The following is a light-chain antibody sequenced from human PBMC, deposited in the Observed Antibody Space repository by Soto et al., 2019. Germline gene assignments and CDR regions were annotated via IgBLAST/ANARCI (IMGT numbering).Light chain of an antibody. V-gene: IGKV3-15*01. CDR2: DAS. J-gene: IGKJ4*01. CDR3: QQCRNWPLT. CDR1: QNVYNN. Sequence: EIVMTQSPATLSASPGEGATLSCKAGQNVYNNLARYQQRPGQPPRLLIYDASTRATGISARFSGSGYGTEFTLTISSLQSEDFAVYFCQQCRNWPLTFDGGTKVDIK.